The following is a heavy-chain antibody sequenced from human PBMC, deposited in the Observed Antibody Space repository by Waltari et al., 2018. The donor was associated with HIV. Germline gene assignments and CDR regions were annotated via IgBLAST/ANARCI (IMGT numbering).Heavy chain of an antibody. Sequence: EVQLVESGGGLVQPGGSLRLSCAASAFPFHNYWMHWVRQAPGKGLEWVANIKQDESEKYYVDSVKGRFTISRDNAKNSLFLQMNSLRAEDTAVYYCARGALYDSSGYYFDYWGQGTLVTVSS. CDR3: ARGALYDSSGYYFDY. V-gene: IGHV3-7*01. CDR1: AFPFHNYW. CDR2: IKQDESEK. J-gene: IGHJ4*02. D-gene: IGHD3-22*01.